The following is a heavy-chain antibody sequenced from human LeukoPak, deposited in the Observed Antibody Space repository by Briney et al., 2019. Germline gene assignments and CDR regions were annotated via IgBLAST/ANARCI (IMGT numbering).Heavy chain of an antibody. V-gene: IGHV3-20*04. CDR3: ARRRRTVVPAASGGPTYYYYYMDV. J-gene: IGHJ6*03. CDR1: GFTFDDYG. Sequence: GGSLRLSCAASGFTFDDYGMSWVRQAPGKGLEWVSGINWNGGSTGYADSVKGRYTISRGNAKNSLYLQMNSLRAEDTALYYCARRRRTVVPAASGGPTYYYYYMDVWGKGTTVTVSS. CDR2: INWNGGST. D-gene: IGHD2-2*01.